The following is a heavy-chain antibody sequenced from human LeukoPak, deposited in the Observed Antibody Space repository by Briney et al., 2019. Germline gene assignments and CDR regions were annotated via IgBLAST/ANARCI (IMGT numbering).Heavy chain of an antibody. J-gene: IGHJ3*02. D-gene: IGHD3-22*01. CDR3: ARRSSGYHLVRAFDI. Sequence: SETLSLTCTVSGGSISSYYWSWIRQPPGKGLEWIGYIYYSGSTNYNPSLKSRVTISVDTSKNQFSLKLSSVTAADTAVYYCARRSSGYHLVRAFDIWGQGTMVTVSS. CDR1: GGSISSYY. CDR2: IYYSGST. V-gene: IGHV4-59*01.